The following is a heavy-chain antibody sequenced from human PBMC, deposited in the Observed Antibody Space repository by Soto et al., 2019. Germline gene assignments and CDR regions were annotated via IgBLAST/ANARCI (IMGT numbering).Heavy chain of an antibody. D-gene: IGHD5-18*01. CDR2: ISWNSGSI. CDR1: GFTFDDYA. J-gene: IGHJ4*02. V-gene: IGHV3-9*01. CDR3: AKAVGSYGNFDY. Sequence: PGGSLRLSCEASGFTFDDYAMHWVRQAPGKGLEWVSRISWNSGSIGYADSVKGRFTISRDNAKNSLYLQMNSLRAEDTALYYCAKAVGSYGNFDYWGQGTLVTVSS.